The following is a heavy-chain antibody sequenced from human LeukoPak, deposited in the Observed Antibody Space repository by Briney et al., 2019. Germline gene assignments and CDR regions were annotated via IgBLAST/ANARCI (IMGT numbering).Heavy chain of an antibody. Sequence: SETLSLTCAVYGGSFSGYYWSWVRQPPGKGLEWIGEINHSGSTNYNPSLKSRVTISVDTSKNQFSLKLSSVTAADTAVYYCARVARYYDSSGYYYGAAFDIWGQGTMVTVSS. V-gene: IGHV4-34*01. CDR2: INHSGST. CDR1: GGSFSGYY. CDR3: ARVARYYDSSGYYYGAAFDI. D-gene: IGHD3-22*01. J-gene: IGHJ3*02.